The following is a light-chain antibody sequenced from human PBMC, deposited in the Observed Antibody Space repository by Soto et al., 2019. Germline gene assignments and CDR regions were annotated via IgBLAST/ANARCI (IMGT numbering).Light chain of an antibody. CDR3: QQNNNTPLT. J-gene: IGKJ4*01. V-gene: IGKV1D-16*01. Sequence: DIQMTQSPSSLSAFLGDRVTITCRASQGIRSWLAWYQQKPGKAPKSLIYATSSLQGGVPSRFSGSGSETEFTLTISSLQSEDIATYYCQQNNNTPLTFGGGAKVDI. CDR1: QGIRSW. CDR2: ATS.